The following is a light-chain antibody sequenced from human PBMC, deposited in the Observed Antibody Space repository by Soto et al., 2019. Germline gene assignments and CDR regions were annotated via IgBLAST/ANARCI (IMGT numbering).Light chain of an antibody. J-gene: IGLJ7*01. CDR1: SSNIGNNA. V-gene: IGLV1-36*01. Sequence: QSVLTQPPSVSEAPRQRVTISCSGSSSNIGNNAVNWYQQLPGKAPKLLINGKDNRPSGVPDRYSVSRSGTSASLAITGLQAEDEAVYYCHCYDNTFGANVLFGGGTQLTVL. CDR3: HCYDNTFGANVL. CDR2: GKD.